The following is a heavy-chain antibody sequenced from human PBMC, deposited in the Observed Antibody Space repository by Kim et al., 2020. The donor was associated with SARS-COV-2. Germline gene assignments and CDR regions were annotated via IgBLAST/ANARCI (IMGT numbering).Heavy chain of an antibody. Sequence: GGSLRLSCAASGFTFSSYAMSWVRQAPGKGPEWVSLVSGSGGSTYHADSVKGRFAISRDNPKKTLYLQMNSLRAEDTALYYFAKGESNNWSFFDYWGQGTLAPVP. CDR3: AKGESNNWSFFDY. CDR1: GFTFSSYA. D-gene: IGHD1-1*01. CDR2: VSGSGGST. J-gene: IGHJ4*02. V-gene: IGHV3-23*01.